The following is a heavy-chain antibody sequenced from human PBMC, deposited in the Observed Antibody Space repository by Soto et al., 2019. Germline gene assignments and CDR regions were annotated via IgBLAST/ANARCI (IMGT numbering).Heavy chain of an antibody. J-gene: IGHJ5*02. CDR3: AKDMWLAGGFLDR. D-gene: IGHD6-19*01. Sequence: EVQLVESGGGLVQPGRSLRLSCVASGFTFDDYAMHWVRQAPGKGLEWVSGITWNSAGKDYADSVRGRFTISRDNAKNSLYLQMSSLRPEDTAFYYGAKDMWLAGGFLDRWGQGTLVTVAS. CDR2: ITWNSAGK. V-gene: IGHV3-9*01. CDR1: GFTFDDYA.